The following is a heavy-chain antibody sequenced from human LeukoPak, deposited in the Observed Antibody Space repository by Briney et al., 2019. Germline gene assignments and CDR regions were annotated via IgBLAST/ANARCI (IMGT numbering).Heavy chain of an antibody. V-gene: IGHV4-38-2*01. CDR3: AKGMATVITWAYNWFDP. J-gene: IGHJ5*02. Sequence: SETLSLTCAVYGGSFSGYYWGWIRQPPGKGLEWIGSIYHSGSTYYNPSLKSRVTISLDTSKNQFSLKLNSVTAADTAVYYCAKGMATVITWAYNWFDPWGQGTLVTVSS. CDR2: IYHSGST. D-gene: IGHD4-23*01. CDR1: GGSFSGYY.